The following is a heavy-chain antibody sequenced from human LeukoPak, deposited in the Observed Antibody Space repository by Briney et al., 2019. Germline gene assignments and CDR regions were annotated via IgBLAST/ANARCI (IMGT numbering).Heavy chain of an antibody. CDR3: ARDRDYGGDFDY. Sequence: RPSQTLSLTCTVSGYSINNGYYWGWIRQPPGKGLEWIGSIYHSGSTYYKPSLKSRVTISVDTSKNQFSLKLSSVTAADTAVYYCARDRDYGGDFDYWGQGTLVTVSS. J-gene: IGHJ4*02. D-gene: IGHD4-17*01. CDR2: IYHSGST. CDR1: GYSINNGYY. V-gene: IGHV4-38-2*02.